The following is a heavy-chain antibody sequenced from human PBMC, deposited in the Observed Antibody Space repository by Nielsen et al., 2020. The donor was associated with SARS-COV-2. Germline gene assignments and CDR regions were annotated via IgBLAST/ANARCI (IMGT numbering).Heavy chain of an antibody. Sequence: VRQAPGKGLNWVANIKQDGSEKYYVDSVKGRFTISGDNAKNSLYLQMNSLRAEDTAVYYCARDTAMVPGAFDIWGQGTMVTVSS. V-gene: IGHV3-7*05. D-gene: IGHD5-18*01. CDR3: ARDTAMVPGAFDI. CDR2: IKQDGSEK. J-gene: IGHJ3*02.